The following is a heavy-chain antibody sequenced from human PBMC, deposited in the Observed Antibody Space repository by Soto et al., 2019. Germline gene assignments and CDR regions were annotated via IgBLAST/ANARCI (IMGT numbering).Heavy chain of an antibody. Sequence: TLSLTCTVSGGSISSGGYYWTWIRQHPGKGLEWIGYIYYSGSTNYNPSLKSRVTISVDTSKNQFSLKVSSVTAADTAVYYCARRRFGGGYYYYYGMDVWGQGTTVTVSS. CDR3: ARRRFGGGYYYYYGMDV. CDR1: GGSISSGGYY. J-gene: IGHJ6*02. CDR2: IYYSGST. V-gene: IGHV4-31*03. D-gene: IGHD3-10*01.